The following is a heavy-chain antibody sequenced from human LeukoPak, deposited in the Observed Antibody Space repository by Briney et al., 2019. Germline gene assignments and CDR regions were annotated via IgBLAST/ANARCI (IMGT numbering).Heavy chain of an antibody. V-gene: IGHV3-7*01. Sequence: GGSLRLSCAASGFTFSSYWMSWLRPAPGKGLEGGANIKQDGSEKYYVDSVKGRFTISRDNAKNSLYLQMNSLRAEDTAVYYCARDLWAPYGMDVWGQGTTVTVSS. CDR1: GFTFSSYW. D-gene: IGHD1-26*01. CDR2: IKQDGSEK. CDR3: ARDLWAPYGMDV. J-gene: IGHJ6*02.